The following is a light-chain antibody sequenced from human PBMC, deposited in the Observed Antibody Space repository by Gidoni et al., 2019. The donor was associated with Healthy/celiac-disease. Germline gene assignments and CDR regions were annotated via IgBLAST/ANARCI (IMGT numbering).Light chain of an antibody. CDR3: CAYAGSSTLYV. J-gene: IGLJ1*01. CDR1: SSDVGSYNL. Sequence: QSALTQPASVSGSPGQSITISCTGTSSDVGSYNLVSWYQQHPGKAPKLMIYEVSKRPSGVSNRFSGSKSGNKASLTISGLQAEDEADYYCCAYAGSSTLYVFGTGTKVTVL. CDR2: EVS. V-gene: IGLV2-23*02.